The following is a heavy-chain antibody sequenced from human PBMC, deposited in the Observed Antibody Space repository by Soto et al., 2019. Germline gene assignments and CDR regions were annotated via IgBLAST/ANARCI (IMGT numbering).Heavy chain of an antibody. D-gene: IGHD1-7*01. CDR3: ARHNWNYGNWFDP. CDR1: GGSISSYY. J-gene: IGHJ5*02. Sequence: QVQLQESGPGLVKPSETLSLTCTVSGGSISSYYWSWIRQPPGQGLEWIGYIYYSGSTNYNPSLKSRVTISVYTSKNQFSLKLSSVTAADTAVYYCARHNWNYGNWFDPWGQGTLVTVSA. CDR2: IYYSGST. V-gene: IGHV4-59*08.